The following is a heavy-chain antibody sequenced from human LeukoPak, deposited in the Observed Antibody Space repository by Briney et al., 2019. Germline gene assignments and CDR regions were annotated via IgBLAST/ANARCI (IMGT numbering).Heavy chain of an antibody. CDR3: ARDKASVIPALDY. V-gene: IGHV3-21*01. J-gene: IGHJ4*02. CDR1: GFTFSNHN. CDR2: INSRSNYI. Sequence: GGSLRLSCEASGFTFSNHNMNWVRQAPGKGLEWVSSINSRSNYIYYADSVKGRFTISRDNAKESLYLQMNSLRAEDTALYFCARDKASVIPALDYWGQGTLVIVSS. D-gene: IGHD2/OR15-2a*01.